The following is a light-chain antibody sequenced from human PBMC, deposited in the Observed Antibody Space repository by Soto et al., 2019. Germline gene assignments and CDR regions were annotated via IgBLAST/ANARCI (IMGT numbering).Light chain of an antibody. V-gene: IGLV1-51*02. Sequence: QSVLTQPPSVSAAPGQKVTISCSGSSSNIGNNYVSWYQQVPGAAPKLHIYENNKRPSGIPDRFSGSKSGTSATLGITGLQTGDEADYYCGTWDSSLSAGVFGGGTKLTVL. CDR2: ENN. CDR3: GTWDSSLSAGV. CDR1: SSNIGNNY. J-gene: IGLJ3*02.